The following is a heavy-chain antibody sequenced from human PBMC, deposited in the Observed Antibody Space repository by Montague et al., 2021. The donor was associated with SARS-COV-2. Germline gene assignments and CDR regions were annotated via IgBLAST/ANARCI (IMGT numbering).Heavy chain of an antibody. Sequence: SETRSLTCAVSGVSIGSNNWWSWVRQPPGKGLEWIGEIYHSGSTNYNPSLKSRVTISVDKSKNQFSLKMSSVTAADTAVFYCARGLGCSGGRCYGDWLDPWGQGTLVTVSS. CDR1: GVSIGSNNW. D-gene: IGHD2-15*01. CDR2: IYHSGST. V-gene: IGHV4-4*02. CDR3: ARGLGCSGGRCYGDWLDP. J-gene: IGHJ5*02.